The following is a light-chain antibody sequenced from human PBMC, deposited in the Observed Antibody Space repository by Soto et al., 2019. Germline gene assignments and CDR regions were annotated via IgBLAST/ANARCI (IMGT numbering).Light chain of an antibody. Sequence: DIQMTQSPSSLSASAGDRVTITCRASEKIPGYLSWYQQKPGKAPKLLIYAASSLQSGVPSRFSGSESGTDFTLTISSLQPEDFATYYCQQSYNTPRTFGQGTKVEI. CDR2: AAS. CDR3: QQSYNTPRT. V-gene: IGKV1-39*01. J-gene: IGKJ1*01. CDR1: EKIPGY.